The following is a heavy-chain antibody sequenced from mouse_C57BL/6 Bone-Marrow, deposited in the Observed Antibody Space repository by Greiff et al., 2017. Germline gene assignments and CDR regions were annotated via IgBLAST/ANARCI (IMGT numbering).Heavy chain of an antibody. CDR2: IDPENGYT. V-gene: IGHV14-4*01. CDR3: TTGGY. CDR1: GFNIKDDY. J-gene: IGHJ3*02. Sequence: EVQLQQPGAELVRPGASVKLSCTASGFNIKDDYMHWVKPRPEQGLEWIGWIDPENGYTEYASKVQGKATITADTASNTAYLQLSSLTSEDTAVYYCTTGGYWGQGTLVTVSA.